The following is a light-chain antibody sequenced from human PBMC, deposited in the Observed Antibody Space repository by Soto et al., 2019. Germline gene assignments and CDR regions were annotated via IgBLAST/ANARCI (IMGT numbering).Light chain of an antibody. Sequence: QSALTQPPSASGSRGQSVTISCTGTSSDVGGYNYVSWYQQHPGKAPKLMIYEVSNRPSGVSNRFSGSKSGDTASLTISGLQAEDEADYYCSSYTSTNTLAVFGTGTKLTVL. CDR2: EVS. CDR1: SSDVGGYNY. CDR3: SSYTSTNTLAV. V-gene: IGLV2-14*01. J-gene: IGLJ1*01.